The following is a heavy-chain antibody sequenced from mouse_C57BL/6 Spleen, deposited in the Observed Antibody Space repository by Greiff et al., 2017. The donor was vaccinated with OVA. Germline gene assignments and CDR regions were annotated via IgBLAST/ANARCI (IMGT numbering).Heavy chain of an antibody. J-gene: IGHJ2*01. CDR2: IYPGSGST. CDR3: ARCDGYYTPLDY. Sequence: QVQLQQSGAELVKPGASVKMSCKASGYTFTSYWITWVKQRPGQGLEWIGDIYPGSGSTNYNEKFKSKATLTVDTSSSTAYMQLSSLTSEDSAVYYCARCDGYYTPLDYWGQGTTLTVSS. V-gene: IGHV1-55*01. CDR1: GYTFTSYW. D-gene: IGHD2-3*01.